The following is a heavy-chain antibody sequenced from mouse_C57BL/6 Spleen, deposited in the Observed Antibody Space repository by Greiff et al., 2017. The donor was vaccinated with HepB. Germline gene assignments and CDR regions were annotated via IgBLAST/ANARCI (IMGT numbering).Heavy chain of an antibody. CDR2: IYPGDGDT. CDR3: ARDDYDDPEYAMDY. D-gene: IGHD2-4*01. CDR1: GYAFSSSW. V-gene: IGHV1-82*01. J-gene: IGHJ4*01. Sequence: QVQLKQSGPELVKPGASVKISCKASGYAFSSSWMNWVKQRPGKGLEWIGRIYPGDGDTNYNGKFKGKATLTADKSSSTAYMQLSSLTSEDSAVYFCARDDYDDPEYAMDYWGQGTSVTVSS.